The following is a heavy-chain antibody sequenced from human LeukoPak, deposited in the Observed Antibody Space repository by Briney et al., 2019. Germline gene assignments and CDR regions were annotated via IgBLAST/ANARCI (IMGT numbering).Heavy chain of an antibody. CDR2: ISGSGGST. D-gene: IGHD4-23*01. J-gene: IGHJ4*02. Sequence: GGSLRLSCAASGFTFSSYSMNWVRQAPGKGLEWVSAISGSGGSTYYADSVKGRFTISRDNSKNTLYLQMNSLRAEDTAVYYCAKGLTTVVTPGFDYWGQGTLVTVSS. CDR1: GFTFSSYS. V-gene: IGHV3-23*01. CDR3: AKGLTTVVTPGFDY.